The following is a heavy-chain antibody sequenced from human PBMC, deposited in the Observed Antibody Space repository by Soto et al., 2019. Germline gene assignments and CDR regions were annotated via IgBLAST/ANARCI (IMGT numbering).Heavy chain of an antibody. D-gene: IGHD1-7*01. CDR2: IIPIFGTA. CDR3: ASGGNFVNNWFDP. J-gene: IGHJ5*02. CDR1: GGTFSSYA. Sequence: GASVKGSCKASGGTFSSYAISWVRQAPGQGLEWMGGIIPIFGTANYAQKFQGRVTITADESTSTAYMELSSLRSEDTAVYYCASGGNFVNNWFDPWGQGTLVTVSS. V-gene: IGHV1-69*13.